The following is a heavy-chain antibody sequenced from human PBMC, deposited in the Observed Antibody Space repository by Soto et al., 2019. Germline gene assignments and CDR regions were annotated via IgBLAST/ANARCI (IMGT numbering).Heavy chain of an antibody. CDR3: AREDYDFWSGYYTGMDV. D-gene: IGHD3-3*01. Sequence: GGSLRLSYAASGFTFSDYYMSWIRQAPGKGLEWVSYISSSSSYTNYADSVKGRFTISRDNAKNSLYLQMNSLRAEDTAVYYCAREDYDFWSGYYTGMDVWGQGTTVTV. V-gene: IGHV3-11*06. J-gene: IGHJ6*02. CDR1: GFTFSDYY. CDR2: ISSSSSYT.